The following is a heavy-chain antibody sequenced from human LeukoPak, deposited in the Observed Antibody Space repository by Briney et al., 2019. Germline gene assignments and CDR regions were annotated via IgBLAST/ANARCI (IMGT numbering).Heavy chain of an antibody. Sequence: PSETLSLTCTASGVSISSGSNNWSWIRQPAGTELEWIGRIYTSGSTNYNPSLKSRVTISVDTSKNQFSLKLSSVTAADTAVYYCARDRGYYDSSGYYAYYFDYWGQGTPVTVSS. D-gene: IGHD3-22*01. V-gene: IGHV4-61*02. J-gene: IGHJ4*02. CDR2: IYTSGST. CDR3: ARDRGYYDSSGYYAYYFDY. CDR1: GVSISSGSNN.